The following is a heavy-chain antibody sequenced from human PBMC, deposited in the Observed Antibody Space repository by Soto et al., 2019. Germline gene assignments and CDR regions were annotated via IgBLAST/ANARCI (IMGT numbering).Heavy chain of an antibody. D-gene: IGHD2-15*01. CDR2: MNPDSGNK. V-gene: IGHV1-8*01. CDR3: ARGHRRLGYCSGGSCYREEYWFDP. Sequence: GASVMVSCKASGYSFTSYDINWLRQATPQGLEGMGWMNPDSGNKGCAQKYQGRVTMTRNTSISTAYMELSSLRSEDTAVYYCARGHRRLGYCSGGSCYREEYWFDPWGQGTLVTVSS. CDR1: GYSFTSYD. J-gene: IGHJ5*02.